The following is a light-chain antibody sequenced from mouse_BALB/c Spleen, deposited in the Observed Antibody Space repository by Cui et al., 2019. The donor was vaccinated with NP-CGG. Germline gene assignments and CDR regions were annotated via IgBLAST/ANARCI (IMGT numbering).Light chain of an antibody. J-gene: IGLJ1*01. CDR1: TGAVTTTNY. Sequence: QAVVTPESALTTSPGETVTLTCPSSTGAVTTTNYANWVQEKPDHLFTGLIGGTNNRAPGVPARFSGSLIGDKAALTITGAQTEDEAIYFCALWYSNHWVFGGGTKLTVL. CDR3: ALWYSNHWV. V-gene: IGLV1*01. CDR2: GTN.